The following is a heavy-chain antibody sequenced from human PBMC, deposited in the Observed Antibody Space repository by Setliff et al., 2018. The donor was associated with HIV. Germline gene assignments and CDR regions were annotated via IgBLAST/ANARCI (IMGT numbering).Heavy chain of an antibody. V-gene: IGHV4-34*01. D-gene: IGHD2-8*02. J-gene: IGHJ6*03. CDR2: IHHSGRT. CDR1: GGTFSDYS. CDR3: ARGRCTGGTCSGRYSYLRIDV. Sequence: SETLSLTCAVYGGTFSDYSWTWIRRPPGKGREWIGEIHHSGRTEYNPSLTSRISMSVDSSKNQFSLRMSSVAAADTAVYYCARGRCTGGTCSGRYSYLRIDVWGKGTTVTVSS.